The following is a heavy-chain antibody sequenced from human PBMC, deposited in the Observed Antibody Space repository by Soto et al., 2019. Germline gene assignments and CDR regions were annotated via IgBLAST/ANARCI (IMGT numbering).Heavy chain of an antibody. V-gene: IGHV4-30-2*01. CDR3: ARILTAYIVLVPAFAFDI. J-gene: IGHJ3*02. CDR1: GGSISSGGYS. Sequence: SETLSLTCAVSGGSISSGGYSWSWIRQPPGKGLEWIGYIYHSGSTYYNPSLKSRVTISVDRSKNQFSLKLSSVTAADTAVYYCARILTAYIVLVPAFAFDIWGQAAMVT. D-gene: IGHD2-2*01. CDR2: IYHSGST.